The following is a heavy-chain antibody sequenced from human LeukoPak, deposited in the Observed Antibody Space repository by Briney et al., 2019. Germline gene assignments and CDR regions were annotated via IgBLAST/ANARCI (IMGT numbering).Heavy chain of an antibody. CDR3: ARGARPLAY. Sequence: GGSLRLSCAASGFTFSSYSMNWVRQAPGKGLEWISYISNSNSTIYYADSVKDRFTISRDNAKNSLYLQMNRLRAEDTAVYYCARGARPLAYWGLEPWSPSPQ. CDR2: ISNSNSTI. CDR1: GFTFSSYS. D-gene: IGHD6-6*01. J-gene: IGHJ4*01. V-gene: IGHV3-48*01.